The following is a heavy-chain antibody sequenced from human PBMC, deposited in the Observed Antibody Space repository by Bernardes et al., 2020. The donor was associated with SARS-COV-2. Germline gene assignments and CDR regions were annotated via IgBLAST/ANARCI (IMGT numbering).Heavy chain of an antibody. CDR1: GFTFSSYS. D-gene: IGHD2-2*01. J-gene: IGHJ4*02. V-gene: IGHV3-21*01. Sequence: GGSLRLSCTASGFTFSSYSMNWVRQAPGKGLEWVSSISSSSSYTYYADSMKGRLTISRDNAKNSLYLQMNSLRAEDTAVYYCARLGWGYCSSTSCPAHLDYWGQGTLVTVSS. CDR2: ISSSSSYT. CDR3: ARLGWGYCSSTSCPAHLDY.